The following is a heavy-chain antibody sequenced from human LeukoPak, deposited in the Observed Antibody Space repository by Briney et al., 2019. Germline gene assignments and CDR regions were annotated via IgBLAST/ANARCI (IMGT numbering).Heavy chain of an antibody. CDR2: IYHDRTT. D-gene: IGHD2-8*01. J-gene: IGHJ4*02. V-gene: IGHV4-4*02. CDR1: GDSITAPKW. CDR3: VGRGLYGGTWLFEY. Sequence: SGTLSLTCTVSGDSITAPKWWSWVRQAPGEGLEWIGEIYHDRTTSFNPSLKSRLTISVDKSANQFFLNLNSVCATDTAVYYCVGRGLYGGTWLFEYWGQGALVTVSS.